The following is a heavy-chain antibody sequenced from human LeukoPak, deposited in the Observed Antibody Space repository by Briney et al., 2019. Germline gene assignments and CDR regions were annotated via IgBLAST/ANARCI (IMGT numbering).Heavy chain of an antibody. CDR3: AKHRDGYNFGIVDY. CDR1: GFTFDDYG. J-gene: IGHJ4*02. CDR2: INWNGGST. V-gene: IGHV3-20*04. Sequence: GGSLRLSCAASGFTFDDYGMSWVRQAPGKGLEWVSGINWNGGSTGYADSVKGRFTISRDNSKNTLYLQMNSLRAEDTAVYYCAKHRDGYNFGIVDYWGQGTLVTVSS. D-gene: IGHD5-24*01.